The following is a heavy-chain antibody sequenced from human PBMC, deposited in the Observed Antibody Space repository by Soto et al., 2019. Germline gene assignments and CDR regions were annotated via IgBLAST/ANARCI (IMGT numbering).Heavy chain of an antibody. J-gene: IGHJ6*02. CDR3: ARAGGGFLEWLLTRYYYYYGMDV. CDR1: GYTFTSYG. D-gene: IGHD3-3*01. CDR2: ISAYNGNT. Sequence: ASVKVSCKASGYTFTSYGISWVRQAPGQGLEWMGWISAYNGNTNYAQKLQGRVTMTTDTSTSTAYMELRSLRSDDKAVYYCARAGGGFLEWLLTRYYYYYGMDVWGQGTTVTVFS. V-gene: IGHV1-18*04.